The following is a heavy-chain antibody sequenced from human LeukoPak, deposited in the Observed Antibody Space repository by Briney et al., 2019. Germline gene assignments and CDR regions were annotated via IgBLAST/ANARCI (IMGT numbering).Heavy chain of an antibody. J-gene: IGHJ3*02. V-gene: IGHV4-39*07. CDR2: IYYSGST. D-gene: IGHD1-26*01. CDR3: ARAGRWEGRPHAFDI. Sequence: SETLSLTCTVSGDSISSSSSYWGWIRQPPGEGLEWIGSIYYSGSTYYNTSLKSRVTISVDTSKNQFSLRLTSVTAADTALYYCARAGRWEGRPHAFDIWGRGTMVTVSS. CDR1: GDSISSSSSY.